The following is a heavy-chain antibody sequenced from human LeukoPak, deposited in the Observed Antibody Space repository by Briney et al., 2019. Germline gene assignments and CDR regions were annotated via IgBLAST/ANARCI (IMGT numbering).Heavy chain of an antibody. V-gene: IGHV3-21*01. CDR3: AREVQQLAYQYLDY. J-gene: IGHJ4*02. CDR1: GFTFSSYS. Sequence: GGSLRLPCAASGFTFSSYSMNWVRQAPGKGLEWVSSISSSSSYIYYADSVKGRFTISRDNAKNSLYLQMNSLRAEDTAVYYCAREVQQLAYQYLDYWGQGTLVTVSS. D-gene: IGHD6-13*01. CDR2: ISSSSSYI.